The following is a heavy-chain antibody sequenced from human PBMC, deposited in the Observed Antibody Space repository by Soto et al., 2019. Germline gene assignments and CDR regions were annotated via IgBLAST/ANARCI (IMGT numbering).Heavy chain of an antibody. CDR1: GYTFTSYG. CDR2: ISAYNGNT. CDR3: AREGDGAAADLLRSPNFDY. J-gene: IGHJ4*02. V-gene: IGHV1-18*01. Sequence: ASVKVSCKASGYTFTSYGISWVRQAPGQGLEWMGWISAYNGNTNYAQKLQGRVTMTTDTSTSTAYMELRSLRSDDTAVYYCAREGDGAAADLLRSPNFDYWGQGTLVTVSS. D-gene: IGHD6-13*01.